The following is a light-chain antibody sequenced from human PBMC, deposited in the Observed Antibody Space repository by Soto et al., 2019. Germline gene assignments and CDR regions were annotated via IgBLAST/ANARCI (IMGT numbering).Light chain of an antibody. CDR1: HDIRKY. Sequence: EIQMTQSPSYMSTSVGDRITITCQASHDIRKYLNWYQQKPGKAPKLLIYDASNLETGVPSRFSGSGSGTDFTFTISSLQPEDIATYYCQQYDNLPLTFGQGTRLEIK. CDR2: DAS. CDR3: QQYDNLPLT. J-gene: IGKJ5*01. V-gene: IGKV1-33*01.